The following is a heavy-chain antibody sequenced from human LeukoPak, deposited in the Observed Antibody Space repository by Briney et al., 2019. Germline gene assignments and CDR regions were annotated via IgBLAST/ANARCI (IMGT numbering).Heavy chain of an antibody. D-gene: IGHD2-2*02. CDR1: GGSISSYY. CDR2: IYYSGST. V-gene: IGHV4-59*01. CDR3: ARVRVVPADIDWFDP. J-gene: IGHJ5*02. Sequence: SETLSLTCTVSGGSISSYYWSWIRQPPGKGLEWIGYIYYSGSTNYNPSLKSRVTISVDTSKNQFSLKLSSVTAADTAVCYCARVRVVPADIDWFDPWGQGTLVTGSS.